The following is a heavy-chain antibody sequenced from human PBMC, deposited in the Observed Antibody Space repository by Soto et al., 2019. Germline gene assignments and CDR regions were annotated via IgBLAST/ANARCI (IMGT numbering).Heavy chain of an antibody. J-gene: IGHJ3*02. D-gene: IGHD3-10*01. CDR1: GFTFSSYA. Sequence: GGSLRLSCAASGFTFSSYAMSWVRQAPGKGLEWVSAISGSGGSTYYADSVKGRFTISRDNSKNTLYLQMNSLRAEDTAVYYCAKDLIGGFGAGIDAFDIWGQGTMVTVSS. CDR2: ISGSGGST. V-gene: IGHV3-23*01. CDR3: AKDLIGGFGAGIDAFDI.